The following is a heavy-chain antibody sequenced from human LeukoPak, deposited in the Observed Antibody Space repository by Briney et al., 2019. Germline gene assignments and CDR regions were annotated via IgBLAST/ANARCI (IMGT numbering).Heavy chain of an antibody. CDR2: ISISSSYI. V-gene: IGHV3-21*01. CDR3: ARGRCRSSSWRGVKDY. J-gene: IGHJ4*02. CDR1: GFTFSSYS. D-gene: IGHD6-13*01. Sequence: GGSLRLSFAASGFTFSSYSMNWVRQAPGKGLEWVSSISISSSYIYYADSVKGRFTISRDNAKNSLYLQMNSLRAEDTAGYYCARGRCRSSSWRGVKDYWGQGTLVTVSS.